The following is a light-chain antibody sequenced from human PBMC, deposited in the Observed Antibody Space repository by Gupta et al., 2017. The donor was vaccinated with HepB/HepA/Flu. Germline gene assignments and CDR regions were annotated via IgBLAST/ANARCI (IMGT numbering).Light chain of an antibody. CDR3: CSYAGSSTWV. CDR2: EVR. V-gene: IGLV2-23*02. Sequence: QSALPQPASVSGSPGQSITISCTGTSSDIGIYNLVSWYQQHPGKAPKLMIYEVRKRTARVSNRFSGSKSGNTASLTISGLQAEDEADYYGCSYAGSSTWVFGGGTKVTVL. CDR1: SSDIGIYNL. J-gene: IGLJ3*02.